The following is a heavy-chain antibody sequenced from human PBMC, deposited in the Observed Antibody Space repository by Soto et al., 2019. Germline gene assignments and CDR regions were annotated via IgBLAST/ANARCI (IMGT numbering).Heavy chain of an antibody. CDR3: VRTSLVVAAATREDY. V-gene: IGHV3-74*01. J-gene: IGHJ4*02. CDR1: GFTFSSYW. CDR2: INSDGSST. Sequence: EVQLVESGGGLVQPGESLRLSCAASGFTFSSYWMHWVRQAPGKGLVWVSRINSDGSSTSYAGSVKGRFTISRDNAKDPADLEMNSLGAEEPAVYYCVRTSLVVAAATREDYWGQGTLVTVSS. D-gene: IGHD2-15*01.